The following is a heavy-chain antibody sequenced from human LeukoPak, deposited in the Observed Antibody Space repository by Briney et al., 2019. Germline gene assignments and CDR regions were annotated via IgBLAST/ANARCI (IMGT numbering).Heavy chain of an antibody. Sequence: GGSLRLSCAASGFTVSSNYMSWVRQAPGKGLEWVSIIYSGGSTFYADSAKGRFTISRDNAKKSLYLQMNSLRVEDTAVYYCARDSYYDSSRFIYWGQGTLVTVSS. CDR3: ARDSYYDSSRFIY. V-gene: IGHV3-53*01. CDR1: GFTVSSNY. CDR2: IYSGGST. D-gene: IGHD3-22*01. J-gene: IGHJ4*02.